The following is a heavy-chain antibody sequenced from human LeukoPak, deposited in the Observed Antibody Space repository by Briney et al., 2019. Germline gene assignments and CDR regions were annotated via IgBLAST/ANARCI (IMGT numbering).Heavy chain of an antibody. V-gene: IGHV4-59*11. CDR3: ARDFRDGDSVFYYYYMDV. J-gene: IGHJ6*03. CDR2: IYYSGST. Sequence: SETLSLTCTVSGGSISSLYWSWIRQPPGKGLEWIGYIYYSGSTNCNPSLKSRGTISIDTSKNQFSLKLSSVTAADTAVYYCARDFRDGDSVFYYYYMDVWGKGTTVTVSS. CDR1: GGSISSLY. D-gene: IGHD4-17*01.